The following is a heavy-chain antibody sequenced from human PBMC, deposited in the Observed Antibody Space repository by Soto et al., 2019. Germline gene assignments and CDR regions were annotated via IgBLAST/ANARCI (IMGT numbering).Heavy chain of an antibody. CDR2: ISSSSSTI. J-gene: IGHJ4*02. D-gene: IGHD3-16*01. CDR3: ERDRDSGGVSVY. CDR1: GLTFSSYS. V-gene: IGHV3-48*01. Sequence: PGRALRLSCAASGLTFSSYSMNWFRQAPGKGLEWVSYISSSSSTIYYADSVKGRFTISRDNAKNSLYLQMNSLRAEDTAVYYCERDRDSGGVSVYWRQGTLVTVSS.